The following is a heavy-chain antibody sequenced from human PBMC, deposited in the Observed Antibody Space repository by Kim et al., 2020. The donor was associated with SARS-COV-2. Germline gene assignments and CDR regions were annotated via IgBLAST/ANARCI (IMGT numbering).Heavy chain of an antibody. J-gene: IGHJ4*02. CDR2: EN. Sequence: ENDEGASVRRRFTSSRDNAKASLYLQMDSLRIEDTAVYYCVRDTAYYRLDYWGQGTLVTVSS. CDR3: VRDTAYYRLDY. V-gene: IGHV3-7*04. D-gene: IGHD3-10*01.